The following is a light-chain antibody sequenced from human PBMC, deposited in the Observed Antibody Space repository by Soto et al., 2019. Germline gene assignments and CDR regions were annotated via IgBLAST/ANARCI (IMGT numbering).Light chain of an antibody. V-gene: IGKV3-20*01. CDR3: QQYGRSPTT. J-gene: IGKJ1*01. CDR1: QSVSRY. Sequence: EILLTQFPVTLSLSPGERATLSCRAGQSVSRYWYKRTPGQAPRLIINDASKRAIGIPDRFSGSGSGTDFTLTISRLEPEDFAVYYCQQYGRSPTTFGQGTKVDIK. CDR2: DAS.